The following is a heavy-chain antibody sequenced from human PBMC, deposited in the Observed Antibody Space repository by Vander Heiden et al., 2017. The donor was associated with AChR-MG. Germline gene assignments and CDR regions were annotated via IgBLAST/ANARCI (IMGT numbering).Heavy chain of an antibody. D-gene: IGHD1-1*01. CDR3: ARVLPVQLDHLDAFDI. CDR1: GYTFTRYD. CDR2: MNPNSGNT. Sequence: VQLVQSGAEVKTPGASVKVSCKASGYTFTRYDINWVRQATGQGLEWMGWMNPNSGNTGYAQKFQGRVTMTRNTSISTAYMELSSLRSEDTAVYYCARVLPVQLDHLDAFDIWGQGTMVTVSS. V-gene: IGHV1-8*01. J-gene: IGHJ3*02.